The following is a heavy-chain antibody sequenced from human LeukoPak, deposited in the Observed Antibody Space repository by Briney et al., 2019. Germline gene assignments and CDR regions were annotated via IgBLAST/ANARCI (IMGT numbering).Heavy chain of an antibody. Sequence: QAGGSLRLSCAASGFTFSSYWMSWVRQAPGKGLEWVANIKQDGSEKYYVDSVKSRFTISRDNAKNSLYLQMNSLRAEDTAVYYCARQNRNNPRGLWGQGTLVTVSS. CDR1: GFTFSSYW. CDR3: ARQNRNNPRGL. D-gene: IGHD1/OR15-1a*01. V-gene: IGHV3-7*01. J-gene: IGHJ4*02. CDR2: IKQDGSEK.